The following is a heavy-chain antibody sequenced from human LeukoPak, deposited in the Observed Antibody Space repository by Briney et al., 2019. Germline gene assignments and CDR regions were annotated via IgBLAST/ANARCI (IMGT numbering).Heavy chain of an antibody. J-gene: IGHJ5*02. CDR2: IHSSGYT. D-gene: IGHD1-26*01. CDR3: AKRQGPNSGSYDYFDP. Sequence: SETLSLTCTVSGGSISSYYWSWIRQPPGQGLEWIAYIHSSGYTNYNPSVKRRVTISVDTYKNQFSLKVTSVTAADTAVYYCAKRQGPNSGSYDYFDPWGQGTLVTVSS. CDR1: GGSISSYY. V-gene: IGHV4-4*09.